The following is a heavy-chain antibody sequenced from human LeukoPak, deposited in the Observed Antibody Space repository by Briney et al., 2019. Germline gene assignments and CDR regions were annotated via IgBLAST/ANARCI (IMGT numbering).Heavy chain of an antibody. CDR3: ARSGISYFDY. J-gene: IGHJ4*02. CDR2: IYYSGST. V-gene: IGHV4-30-4*07. CDR1: GGSISSGGYS. Sequence: SETLSLTCAVSGGSISSGGYSWSWIRQPPGKGLEWIGYIYYSGSTYYNPSLKSRVTMSVDTSKNQFSLKLSSVTAADTAVYYCARSGISYFDYWGQGTLVTVSS. D-gene: IGHD1-26*01.